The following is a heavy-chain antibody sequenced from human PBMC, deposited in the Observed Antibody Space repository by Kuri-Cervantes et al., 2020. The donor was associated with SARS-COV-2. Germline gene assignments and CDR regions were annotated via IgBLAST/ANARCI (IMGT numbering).Heavy chain of an antibody. V-gene: IGHV4-61*02. CDR3: ARGEGIVLVVYALAFDI. Sequence: SCTVSGGSISSGSYYWSWIRQPAGKGLEWIGRIYTSGSTNYNPSLKSRVTISVDTSKNQFSLKLSSVTAADTAVYYCARGEGIVLVVYALAFDIWGQGTMVTVSS. D-gene: IGHD2-8*02. J-gene: IGHJ3*02. CDR2: IYTSGST. CDR1: GGSISSGSYY.